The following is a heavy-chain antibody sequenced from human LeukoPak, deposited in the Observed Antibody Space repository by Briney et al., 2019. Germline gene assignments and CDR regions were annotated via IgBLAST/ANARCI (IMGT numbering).Heavy chain of an antibody. V-gene: IGHV3-64D*06. J-gene: IGHJ4*02. CDR1: GFTFSSYA. CDR2: IGGNGGGT. CDR3: VKDGHCSSSSCASPSDY. Sequence: PGGSLRLPCSAPGFTFSSYALYWVRQAPGKGLEYVSVIGGNGGGTYYADSVKGRFSISRDNSKNTLYLQMSSLRIEDTAMYYCVKDGHCSSSSCASPSDYWGQGTLVTVSS. D-gene: IGHD2-15*01.